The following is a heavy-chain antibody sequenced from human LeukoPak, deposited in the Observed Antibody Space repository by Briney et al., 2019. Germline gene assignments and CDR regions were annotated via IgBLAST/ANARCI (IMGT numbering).Heavy chain of an antibody. J-gene: IGHJ4*02. CDR2: MSYDGRNK. CDR3: ARGPSDYGGNSVGFWVY. V-gene: IGHV3-30-3*01. D-gene: IGHD4-17*01. Sequence: GGSLRLSCAASGFTFSNYAMHWIRQAPGKGLEWVAVMSYDGRNKYYADSVKGRFTISRDNAKNSLYLQMNSLRAEDTAVYYCARGPSDYGGNSVGFWVYWGQGTLVTVSS. CDR1: GFTFSNYA.